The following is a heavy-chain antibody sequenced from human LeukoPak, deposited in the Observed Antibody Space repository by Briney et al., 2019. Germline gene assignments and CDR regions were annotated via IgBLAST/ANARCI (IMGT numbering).Heavy chain of an antibody. Sequence: PSETLSLTCAVYGGSFSGYYWSWIRQPPGKGLEWIGSIYYSGSTYYNPSLKSRVTISVDTSKNQFSLKLSSVTAADTAVYYCARKGRSSPSDYWGQGTLVTVSS. D-gene: IGHD6-6*01. V-gene: IGHV4-34*01. CDR1: GGSFSGYY. CDR2: IYYSGST. J-gene: IGHJ4*02. CDR3: ARKGRSSPSDY.